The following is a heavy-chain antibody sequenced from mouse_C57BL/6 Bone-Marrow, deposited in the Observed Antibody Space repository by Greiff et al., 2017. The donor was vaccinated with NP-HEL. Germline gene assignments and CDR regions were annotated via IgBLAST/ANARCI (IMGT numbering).Heavy chain of an antibody. V-gene: IGHV1-69*01. CDR2: IDPSDSYT. J-gene: IGHJ2*01. D-gene: IGHD1-1*01. Sequence: QVQLQQPGAELVMPGASVKLSCKASGYTFTSYWMHWVKQRPGQGLAWIGEIDPSDSYTNSKQKFTGKSTLTVDKASSTAYMQLSSLISEDSAVYYCARERITTVVFDYWGQGTTLTVSS. CDR1: GYTFTSYW. CDR3: ARERITTVVFDY.